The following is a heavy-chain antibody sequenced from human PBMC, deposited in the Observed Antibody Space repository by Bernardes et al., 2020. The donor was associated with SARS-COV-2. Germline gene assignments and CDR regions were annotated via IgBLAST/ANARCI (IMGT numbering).Heavy chain of an antibody. CDR2: IYYSGST. CDR3: AAGYYYYYGMDV. J-gene: IGHJ6*02. CDR1: GGSISSDGYY. V-gene: IGHV4-31*03. Sequence: SLRLTCTVSGGSISSDGYYWSWIRQHKGKGLEWIGYIYYSGSTYYNPSLKSRVTISVDTSKNQFSLKLSSVTAADTAVYYCAAGYYYYYGMDVWGQGTTVTVSS.